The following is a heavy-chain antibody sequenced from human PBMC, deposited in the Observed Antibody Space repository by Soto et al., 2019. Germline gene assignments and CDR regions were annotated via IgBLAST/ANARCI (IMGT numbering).Heavy chain of an antibody. V-gene: IGHV3-23*01. CDR3: AKLFSGTYSGAVDC. D-gene: IGHD1-26*01. CDR1: GFTFSSYA. CDR2: ISGGGSTT. J-gene: IGHJ4*02. Sequence: EVQLLESGGGLLQPGGSLRLSCAASGFTFSSYAMSWVRQAPGKGLDWVSAISGGGSTTYYANSVEGRFSISRDNSNSTLHLQMNSLRAEDTAIYYCAKLFSGTYSGAVDCWGQGTLVTVSS.